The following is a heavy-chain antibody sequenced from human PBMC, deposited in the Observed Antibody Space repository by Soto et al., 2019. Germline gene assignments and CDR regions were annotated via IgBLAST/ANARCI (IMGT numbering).Heavy chain of an antibody. V-gene: IGHV4-59*01. D-gene: IGHD6-6*01. CDR1: GGSISSYY. CDR2: IYYSGST. J-gene: IGHJ4*02. Sequence: SETLSLTCTVSGGSISSYYWSWIRQPPGKGLEWIGYIYYSGSTNYNPSLKSRVTISVDTSKNQFSLKLSSVTAADTAVYYCARDSSSHGGSVYWGQGTLVTVSS. CDR3: ARDSSSHGGSVY.